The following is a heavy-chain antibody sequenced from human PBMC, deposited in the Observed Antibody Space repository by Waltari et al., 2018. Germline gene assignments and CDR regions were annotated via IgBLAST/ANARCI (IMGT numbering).Heavy chain of an antibody. CDR1: VDSMSSTDW. V-gene: IGHV4-4*02. CDR3: ARDRGRGIYLDS. J-gene: IGHJ4*02. CDR2: VQRSGRT. Sequence: QLQLQESGPGLVKPSGTLSLTSAVSVDSMSSTDWWSWVRQSPGKGLEWIGQVQRSGRTNYNPSFASRVTISIDTSTNQFSLKVTSATAADTAVYFCARDRGRGIYLDSWGQGTLVTVSP. D-gene: IGHD2-15*01.